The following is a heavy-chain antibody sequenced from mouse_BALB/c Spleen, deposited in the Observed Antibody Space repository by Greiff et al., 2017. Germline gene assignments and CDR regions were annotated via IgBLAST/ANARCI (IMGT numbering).Heavy chain of an antibody. V-gene: IGHV1-87*01. Sequence: VQLQQSGAELARPGASVKLSCKASGYTFTSYWMQWVKQRPGQGLEWIGAIYPGDGDTRYTQKFKGKATLAADTSSSTAYMQLSSLASEDSAVYYCTRNDRYYFDYWGQGTTLTVSA. CDR3: TRNDRYYFDY. CDR1: GYTFTSYW. CDR2: IYPGDGDT. D-gene: IGHD2-3*01. J-gene: IGHJ2*01.